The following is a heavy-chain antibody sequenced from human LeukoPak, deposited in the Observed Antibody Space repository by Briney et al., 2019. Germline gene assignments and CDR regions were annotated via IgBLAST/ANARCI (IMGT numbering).Heavy chain of an antibody. V-gene: IGHV3-30-3*01. J-gene: IGHJ6*02. CDR1: GFTFSSYA. Sequence: PGGSLRLSCAASGFTFSSYAMHWVRQAPGKGLEWVAVISYDGSNKYYADSVKGRFTISRDNSKNTLYLQMNSLRAEDTAVYYCARDRPRWAMDVWGQGTTVTVSS. CDR3: ARDRPRWAMDV. CDR2: ISYDGSNK. D-gene: IGHD5-24*01.